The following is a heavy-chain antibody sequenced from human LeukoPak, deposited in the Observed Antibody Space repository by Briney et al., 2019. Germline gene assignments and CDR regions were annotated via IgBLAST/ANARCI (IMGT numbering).Heavy chain of an antibody. CDR2: INHSGST. CDR1: GGSFSGYY. V-gene: IGHV4-34*01. CDR3: GGGGVSRRRRHFDY. Sequence: KTSETLSLTCAVYGGSFSGYYWSWIRQPPGKGLEWIGEINHSGSTNYNPSLKSRVTISVDTSKNQFSLKLSSVTAADTAVYYCGGGGVSRRRRHFDYWGQGTLVTVSS. J-gene: IGHJ4*02. D-gene: IGHD3-10*01.